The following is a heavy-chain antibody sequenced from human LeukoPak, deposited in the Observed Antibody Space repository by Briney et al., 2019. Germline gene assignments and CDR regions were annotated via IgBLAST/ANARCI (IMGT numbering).Heavy chain of an antibody. J-gene: IGHJ4*02. CDR3: AKARGSGFQRGDAFDV. D-gene: IGHD6-19*01. CDR1: GFTFSNFG. Sequence: PGRSLRLSCATSGFTFSNFGMNWVRQAPGKGLQWVAFISYNGKDKYYADSVKGRITISRDNSKSTLYVEVDSLRSDDTAVYYCAKARGSGFQRGDAFDVWGQGTLVTVSS. CDR2: ISYNGKDK. V-gene: IGHV3-30*18.